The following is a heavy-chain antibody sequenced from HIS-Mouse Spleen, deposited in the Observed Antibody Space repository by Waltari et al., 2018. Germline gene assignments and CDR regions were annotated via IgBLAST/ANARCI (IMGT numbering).Heavy chain of an antibody. Sequence: EVQLVESGGGLVKHGGSLRLPCAASGFTFSSYSMTWVRQAPGKGLEWVSSISSSSSYIYYADSVKGRFTISRDNAKNSLYLQMNSLRAEDTAVYYCARGGSYSDLDYWGQGTLVTVSS. D-gene: IGHD1-26*01. CDR2: ISSSSSYI. CDR3: ARGGSYSDLDY. V-gene: IGHV3-21*01. J-gene: IGHJ4*02. CDR1: GFTFSSYS.